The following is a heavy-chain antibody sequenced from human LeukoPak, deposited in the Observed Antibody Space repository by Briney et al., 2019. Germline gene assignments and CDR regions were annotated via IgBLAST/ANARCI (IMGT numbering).Heavy chain of an antibody. V-gene: IGHV1-18*01. J-gene: IGHJ5*02. CDR2: ISAYNGNT. Sequence: ASVKVSCKASGYTFTSYGISWVRQAPGQGLEWMGWISAYNGNTNYAQKLQGRVTMITDTSTSTAYMELRSLRSDDTAVYYCATVYCSGGSCYENWFDPWGQGTLVTVSS. CDR1: GYTFTSYG. CDR3: ATVYCSGGSCYENWFDP. D-gene: IGHD2-15*01.